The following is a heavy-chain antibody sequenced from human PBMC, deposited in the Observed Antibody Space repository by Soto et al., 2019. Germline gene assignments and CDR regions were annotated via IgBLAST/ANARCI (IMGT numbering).Heavy chain of an antibody. CDR1: GYTFTSYD. CDR2: MIPNSGNT. V-gene: IGHV1-8*01. Sequence: QVQLVQSGAEVKKPGASVKVSCKASGYTFTSYDINWVRQATGQGLEWMGWMIPNSGNTGYAQKFQGRVTMTRNTSISTAYRELSSLRSEDTAVYYCATTSTRWLQFSFDYWGQGTLVTVSS. D-gene: IGHD5-12*01. CDR3: ATTSTRWLQFSFDY. J-gene: IGHJ4*02.